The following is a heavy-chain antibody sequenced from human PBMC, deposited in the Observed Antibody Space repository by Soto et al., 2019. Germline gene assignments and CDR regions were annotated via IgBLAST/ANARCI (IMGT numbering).Heavy chain of an antibody. Sequence: SETLSLTCTVSGGPSSRGGYYWSWIRQHPGKGLECIGYIFYTGSTYYNPTLKGRVTMSVDTSKRQFSLNLSSLTAADTAVYYCARRGSSSWYGYWGQGTLVTVSS. J-gene: IGHJ4*02. CDR2: IFYTGST. CDR1: GGPSSRGGYY. D-gene: IGHD6-13*01. V-gene: IGHV4-31*03. CDR3: ARRGSSSWYGY.